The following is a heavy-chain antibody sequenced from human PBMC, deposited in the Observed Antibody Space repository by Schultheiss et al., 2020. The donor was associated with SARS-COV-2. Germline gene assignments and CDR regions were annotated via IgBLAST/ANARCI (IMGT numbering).Heavy chain of an antibody. J-gene: IGHJ6*02. Sequence: ASVKVSCKASGYTFTSYGISWVRQAPGQGLEWMGWISAYNGNTNYAQKLQGRVTMTTDTSTSTAYMELRSLRSDDTAVYYCARDQETGYSSSSYDYYYGMDVWGQGTTVTVSS. D-gene: IGHD6-6*01. V-gene: IGHV1-18*01. CDR3: ARDQETGYSSSSYDYYYGMDV. CDR1: GYTFTSYG. CDR2: ISAYNGNT.